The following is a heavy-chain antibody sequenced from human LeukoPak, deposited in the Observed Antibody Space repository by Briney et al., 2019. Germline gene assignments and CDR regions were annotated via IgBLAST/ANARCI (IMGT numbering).Heavy chain of an antibody. CDR2: ISYSGST. Sequence: SETLSLTCTVSGGSVSSGSFYWNWIRQPPGKGLEWIGYISYSGSTNFNPSLKSRVTISADTSKNQFSLKLSSVTAADTAVYYCAREGTAGTNLNWFDPWGQGTLVTVSS. V-gene: IGHV4-61*01. CDR3: AREGTAGTNLNWFDP. CDR1: GGSVSSGSFY. J-gene: IGHJ5*02. D-gene: IGHD1-1*01.